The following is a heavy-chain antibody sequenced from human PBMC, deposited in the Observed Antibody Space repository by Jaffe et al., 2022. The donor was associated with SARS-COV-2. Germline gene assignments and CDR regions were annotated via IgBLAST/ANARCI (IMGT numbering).Heavy chain of an antibody. V-gene: IGHV3-30*18. CDR1: GFTFSTYG. CDR3: AKDRSSSGSYGAFDI. J-gene: IGHJ3*02. CDR2: ISHDGNEK. Sequence: QVQLEESGGGVVQPGKSLRVSCEVSGFTFSTYGTHWVRQAPGKGLEWVAVISHDGNEKYYADSVKGRFTISRDNSKNTLYLQMNSLRVEDTAVYYCAKDRSSSGSYGAFDIWGQGTRVTVSS. D-gene: IGHD1-26*01.